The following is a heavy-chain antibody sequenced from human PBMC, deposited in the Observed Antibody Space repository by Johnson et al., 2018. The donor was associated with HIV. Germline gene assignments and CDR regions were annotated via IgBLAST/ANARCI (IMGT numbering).Heavy chain of an antibody. CDR2: IYSGGST. V-gene: IGHV3-66*02. CDR3: AREIIAARPSAFDI. J-gene: IGHJ3*02. D-gene: IGHD6-6*01. Sequence: VQLVESGGGVVRPGGSLRLSCAAPGFTVSSNYMSWVRQAPGKGLEWVSVIYSGGSTYYADSVKGRFTISRDNSKNTLYLQMNSLRAEDTAVYYCAREIIAARPSAFDIWGQGTMVTVSS. CDR1: GFTVSSNY.